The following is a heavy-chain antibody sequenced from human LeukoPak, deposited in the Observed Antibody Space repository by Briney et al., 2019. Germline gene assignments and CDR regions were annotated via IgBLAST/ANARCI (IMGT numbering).Heavy chain of an antibody. Sequence: GGSLRLSCAASGFIFSTYEMNWGRQAPGKGLEWVSYISSSGSTIYYADSVKGRFTISRDNSTNTLYLQMNSLRAEDAAVYYCARDTEGSVDYYYMDVWGKGTTVTVSS. CDR2: ISSSGSTI. V-gene: IGHV3-48*03. J-gene: IGHJ6*03. CDR1: GFIFSTYE. CDR3: ARDTEGSVDYYYMDV.